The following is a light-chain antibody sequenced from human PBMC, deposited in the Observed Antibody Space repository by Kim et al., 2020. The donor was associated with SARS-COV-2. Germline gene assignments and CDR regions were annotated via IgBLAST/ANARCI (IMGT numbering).Light chain of an antibody. CDR1: SSDVASYNY. CDR2: EVN. J-gene: IGLJ2*01. CDR3: SSYRGSNNVL. Sequence: GQSVTFSCTGTSSDVASYNYVSWYQQHPGKAPKLMIYEVNTRPSGVPDRFSGSKSGNTASLTVSGLQAEDEAYYYCSSYRGSNNVLFGGGTQLTVL. V-gene: IGLV2-8*01.